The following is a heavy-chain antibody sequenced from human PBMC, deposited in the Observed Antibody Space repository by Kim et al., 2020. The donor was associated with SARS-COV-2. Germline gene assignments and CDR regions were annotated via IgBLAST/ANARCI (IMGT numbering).Heavy chain of an antibody. CDR1: GGSISSSSYY. Sequence: SETLSLTCTVSGGSISSSSYYWGWIRQPPGKGLEWIGSIYYSGSTYYNPSLKSRVTISVDTSKNQFSLKLSSVTAADTAVYYCARELLRNYYYGMDVWGQGTTVTVSS. CDR3: ARELLRNYYYGMDV. V-gene: IGHV4-39*07. CDR2: IYYSGST. J-gene: IGHJ6*02.